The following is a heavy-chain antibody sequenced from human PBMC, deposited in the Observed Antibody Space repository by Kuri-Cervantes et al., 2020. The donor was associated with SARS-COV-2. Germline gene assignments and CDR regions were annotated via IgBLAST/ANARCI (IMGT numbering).Heavy chain of an antibody. CDR1: GGSISSSSYY. Sequence: SETLSLTCTVSGGSISSSSYYWGWIRQPPGKGLEWIGSIYYSGSTYYNPSLKSRVTISVDTSKNQFSLKLSSVTAADTAVYYCARHKAYFSWIDPRGQGTLVTVSS. CDR3: ARHKAYFSWIDP. J-gene: IGHJ5*02. CDR2: IYYSGST. D-gene: IGHD2-21*01. V-gene: IGHV4-39*01.